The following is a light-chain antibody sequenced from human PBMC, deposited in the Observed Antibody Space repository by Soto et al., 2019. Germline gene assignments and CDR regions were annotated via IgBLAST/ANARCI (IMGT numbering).Light chain of an antibody. CDR2: DAS. J-gene: IGKJ1*01. Sequence: EIVLTQSPATLSLSPGERATLSCRASQSVSSYLACYQQKPGQSHRLLIYDASNRATGIPVRFSGSGSGTDFTLTISSLETEDFAVYYCQQRSNWPWTFGQGTKVEIK. V-gene: IGKV3-11*01. CDR1: QSVSSY. CDR3: QQRSNWPWT.